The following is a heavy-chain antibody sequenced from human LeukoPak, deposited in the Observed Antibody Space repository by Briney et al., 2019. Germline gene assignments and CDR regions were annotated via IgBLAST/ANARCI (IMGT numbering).Heavy chain of an antibody. CDR1: GITFRNLL. V-gene: IGHV3-7*01. CDR3: SGRDSSRNPWAY. D-gene: IGHD2-2*01. Sequence: GGSLRPSWAASGITFRNLLVDRVRQAPGGGLEGGANISPDGSDKFYVDSVKGRFTISRDNAKNSVYLQMNSLTTEDTAVYYCSGRDSSRNPWAYWGQGTLVSVSS. J-gene: IGHJ4*02. CDR2: ISPDGSDK.